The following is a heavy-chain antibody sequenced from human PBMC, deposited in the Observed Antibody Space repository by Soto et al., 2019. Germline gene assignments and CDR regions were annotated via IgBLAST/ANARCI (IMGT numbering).Heavy chain of an antibody. V-gene: IGHV3-30-3*01. CDR2: ISYDGSNK. J-gene: IGHJ4*02. D-gene: IGHD6-13*01. CDR1: GFTFSSYA. Sequence: PGGSLRLSCAASGFTFSSYAMHWVRQAPGKGLEWVAVISYDGSNKYYADSVKGRFTISRDNSKNSLYLQMNSLRAEDTAVYYCARLSAAARDSPLDYWGQGTLVTVSS. CDR3: ARLSAAARDSPLDY.